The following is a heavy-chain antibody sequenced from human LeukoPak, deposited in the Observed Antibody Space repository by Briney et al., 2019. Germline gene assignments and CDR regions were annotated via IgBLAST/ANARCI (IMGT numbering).Heavy chain of an antibody. V-gene: IGHV4-59*01. CDR1: GGSLSNYY. CDR3: ARGMAAAGNNWFDP. CDR2: IYYSGST. J-gene: IGHJ5*02. Sequence: PSETLSLTCTVSGGSLSNYYWSWIRQPPGKGLEWIGYIYYSGSTNYNPSLKSRVSISVDTSNNRFSLKLRSVTAADTAVYYCARGMAAAGNNWFDPWGQGTLVTVSS. D-gene: IGHD6-13*01.